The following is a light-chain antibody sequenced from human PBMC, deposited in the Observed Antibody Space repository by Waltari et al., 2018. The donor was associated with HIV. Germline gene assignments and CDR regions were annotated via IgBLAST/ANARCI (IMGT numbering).Light chain of an antibody. V-gene: IGLV3-1*01. CDR1: KLGDKY. CDR2: QDS. Sequence: SYELTQPPSVSVSPGQTASITCSGDKLGDKYACWYPQKPGQSPVLVIYQDSKRPSGIPERCSGSKSGNTATLTISGTQAMDEADYYCQAWDSSTAGVVFGGGTKLTVL. CDR3: QAWDSSTAGVV. J-gene: IGLJ2*01.